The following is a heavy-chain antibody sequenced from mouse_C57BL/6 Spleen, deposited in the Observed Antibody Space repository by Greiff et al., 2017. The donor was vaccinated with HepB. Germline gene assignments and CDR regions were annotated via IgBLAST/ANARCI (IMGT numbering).Heavy chain of an antibody. D-gene: IGHD2-1*01. Sequence: VKLVESGAELVKPGASVKISCKASGYAFSSYWMNWVKQRPGKGLEWIGQIYPGDGDTNYNGKFKGKATLTADKSSSTAYMQLSSLTSEDSAVYFCSRRGDYGNYPGNFDYWGQGTTLTVSS. J-gene: IGHJ2*01. CDR2: IYPGDGDT. V-gene: IGHV1-80*01. CDR3: SRRGDYGNYPGNFDY. CDR1: GYAFSSYW.